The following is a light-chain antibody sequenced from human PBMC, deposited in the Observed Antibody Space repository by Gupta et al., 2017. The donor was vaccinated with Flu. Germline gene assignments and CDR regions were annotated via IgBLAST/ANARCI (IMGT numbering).Light chain of an antibody. J-gene: IGKJ4*01. Sequence: GERGTITCRASQRISSWLAWYQQKPGKAPKLLIYKASSLESGVPSRFSGSGSGTEFTLPISSLQPDDFATYYCQQYKSYPLTFGGGTKVEIK. V-gene: IGKV1-5*03. CDR2: KAS. CDR1: QRISSW. CDR3: QQYKSYPLT.